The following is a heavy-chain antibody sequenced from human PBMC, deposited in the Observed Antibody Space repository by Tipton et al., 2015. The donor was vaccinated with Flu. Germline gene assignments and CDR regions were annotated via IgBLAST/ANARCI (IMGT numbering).Heavy chain of an antibody. V-gene: IGHV4-61*02. CDR3: ARRDYSNYVSDPKSWFDP. CDR2: ISGSGSGGA. D-gene: IGHD4-11*01. Sequence: LSLTCIVSGGSIRNDKDHWSWIRRPAGKGLEWIGRISGSGSGGANYNPSLRSRVTMSRDTSKNEFSLKLTSVTAADTAVYYCARRDYSNYVSDPKSWFDPWGQGTLVIVSS. CDR1: GGSIRNDKDH. J-gene: IGHJ5*02.